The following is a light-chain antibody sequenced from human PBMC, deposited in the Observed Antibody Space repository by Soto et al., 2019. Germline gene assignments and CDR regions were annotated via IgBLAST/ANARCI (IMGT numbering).Light chain of an antibody. CDR2: DTS. CDR3: QQRSNWPIT. V-gene: IGKV3-11*01. Sequence: PGTPSFCPGKRPALSSGASQSVSNFLAWYQQKPGQAPRLLIYDTSNRATGIPARFSGSGSGTDFTLTINNLDPEDFAVYYCQQRSNWPITFGQGTRLEI. CDR1: QSVSNF. J-gene: IGKJ5*01.